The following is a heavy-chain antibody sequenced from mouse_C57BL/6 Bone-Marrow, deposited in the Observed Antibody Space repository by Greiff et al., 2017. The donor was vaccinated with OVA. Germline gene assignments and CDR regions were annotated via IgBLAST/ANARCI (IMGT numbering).Heavy chain of an antibody. D-gene: IGHD2-5*01. CDR1: GFTFSSYA. Sequence: EVNVVESGGGLVKPGGSLKLSCAASGFTFSSYAMSWVRQTPEKRLEWVATISDGGSYTYYPDNVKGRFTISRDNAKNNLYLQMSHLKSEDTAMYYCARKGAYYSNSDYFDYWGQGTTLTVSS. CDR2: ISDGGSYT. J-gene: IGHJ2*01. CDR3: ARKGAYYSNSDYFDY. V-gene: IGHV5-4*03.